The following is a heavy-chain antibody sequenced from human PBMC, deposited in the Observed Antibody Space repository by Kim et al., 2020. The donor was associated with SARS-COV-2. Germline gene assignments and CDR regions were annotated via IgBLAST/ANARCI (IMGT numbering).Heavy chain of an antibody. D-gene: IGHD6-25*01. Sequence: YANSVKSRFTNSRDNSKRSLYLQMSSLRTEDTALYYGAKGGRRVSSGSDYWGQGTLVTVSS. CDR3: AKGGRRVSSGSDY. J-gene: IGHJ4*02. V-gene: IGHV3-43*01.